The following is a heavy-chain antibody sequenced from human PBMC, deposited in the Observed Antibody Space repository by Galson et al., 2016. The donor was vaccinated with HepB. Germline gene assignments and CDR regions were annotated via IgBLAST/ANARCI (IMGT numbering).Heavy chain of an antibody. D-gene: IGHD3-16*01. CDR2: IWHDGSNE. CDR3: ARDVGIESYDLGGMLY. V-gene: IGHV3-33*01. Sequence: SLRLSCAASGFTFNIYGMHWVRQAPGKGLEWVAVIWHDGSNEHYADSVRGRFTISRDNSTNTLYLQMNSLRAEDTAGYYCARDVGIESYDLGGMLYWGQGALVTVSS. J-gene: IGHJ4*02. CDR1: GFTFNIYG.